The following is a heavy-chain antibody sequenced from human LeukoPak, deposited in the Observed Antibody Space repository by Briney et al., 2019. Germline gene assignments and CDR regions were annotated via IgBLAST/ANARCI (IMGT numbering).Heavy chain of an antibody. Sequence: GGSLRLSCAASGFTFSSYSMNWVRQAPGKGLEWVSSISSGSTYIYYADSVKGRFTISRDNAKNSLYLKMNSLRAEDTAVYYCARPHLHYYDSSGYYVYWGQGTLVTVS. CDR3: ARPHLHYYDSSGYYVY. D-gene: IGHD3-22*01. CDR2: ISSGSTYI. CDR1: GFTFSSYS. V-gene: IGHV3-21*01. J-gene: IGHJ4*02.